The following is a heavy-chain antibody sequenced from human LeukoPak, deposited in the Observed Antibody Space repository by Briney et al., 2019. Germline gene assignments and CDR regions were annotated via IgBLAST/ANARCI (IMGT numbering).Heavy chain of an antibody. D-gene: IGHD3-9*01. CDR1: GGSISSYY. CDR2: IYHSGST. J-gene: IGHJ5*02. Sequence: SETLSLTCTVSGGSISSYYWSWIRQPPGKGLEWIGEIYHSGSTNYNPSLKSRVTISVDKSKNQFSLKLSSVTAADTAVYYCARGVKNVLRYFDWLLYPPNWFDPWGQGTLVTVSS. V-gene: IGHV4-59*12. CDR3: ARGVKNVLRYFDWLLYPPNWFDP.